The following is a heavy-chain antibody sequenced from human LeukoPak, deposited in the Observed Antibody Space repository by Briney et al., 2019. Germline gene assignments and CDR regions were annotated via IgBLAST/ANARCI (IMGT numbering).Heavy chain of an antibody. Sequence: ASVKVSCKASGYTFTGYYMHWVRQAPGQGLEWMGRINPNSGNTGYAQKFQGRVTITRNTSISTAYMELSSLRSEDTAVYYCARGRRGLRRYYYYYMDVWGKGTTVTVSS. CDR1: GYTFTGYY. J-gene: IGHJ6*03. D-gene: IGHD1-26*01. CDR2: INPNSGNT. CDR3: ARGRRGLRRYYYYYMDV. V-gene: IGHV1-8*03.